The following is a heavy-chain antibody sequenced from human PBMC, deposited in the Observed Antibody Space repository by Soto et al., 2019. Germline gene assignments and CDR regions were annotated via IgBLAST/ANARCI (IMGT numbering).Heavy chain of an antibody. CDR2: IYYSGST. V-gene: IGHV4-59*01. Sequence: SEPLTHSWTVCDGSISSYYWSCILKNPGKGKEWIGYIYYSGSTIYNPSFKSRVTISADTSKNQFSLKLSSVTAADTAVYYSARVNNYDFYYYGMDVWGQGPTVTVSS. CDR3: ARVNNYDFYYYGMDV. CDR1: DGSISSYY. D-gene: IGHD3-3*01. J-gene: IGHJ6*02.